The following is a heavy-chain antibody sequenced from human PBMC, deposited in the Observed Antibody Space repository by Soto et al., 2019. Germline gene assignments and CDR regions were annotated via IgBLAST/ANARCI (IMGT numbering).Heavy chain of an antibody. CDR3: ASLWGWSVDY. D-gene: IGHD3-16*01. J-gene: IGHJ4*02. CDR2: IYYSRST. Sequence: QVQLQESGPGLVKPSETLSLTCTVSGGSISSYYWSWIRQPPGKGLEWIGYIYYSRSTNYNPSLKSRATISVDTSMNQFSLKLISVTAAVTAVYYCASLWGWSVDYWGQGTLVTVSS. CDR1: GGSISSYY. V-gene: IGHV4-59*08.